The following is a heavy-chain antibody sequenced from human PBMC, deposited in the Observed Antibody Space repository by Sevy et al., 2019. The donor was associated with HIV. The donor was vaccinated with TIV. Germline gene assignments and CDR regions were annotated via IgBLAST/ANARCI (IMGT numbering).Heavy chain of an antibody. CDR1: GYTFTSYG. CDR3: ARLGTTLLWDWFDP. D-gene: IGHD1-7*01. J-gene: IGHJ5*02. CDR2: ISAYNGNT. V-gene: IGHV1-18*01. Sequence: ASVKVSCKASGYTFTSYGISWVRQAPGQGLEWMGWISAYNGNTNYAQKLQGRVTMATDTSTSTAYMELRSLRSDDTAVYYCARLGTTLLWDWFDPWGQGTLVTVSS.